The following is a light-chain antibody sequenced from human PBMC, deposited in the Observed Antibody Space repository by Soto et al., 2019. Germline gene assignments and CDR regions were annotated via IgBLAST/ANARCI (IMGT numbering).Light chain of an antibody. CDR2: DAS. V-gene: IGKV3-11*01. J-gene: IGKJ5*01. Sequence: EILLTQSPATLSLSPGEGATLSCRASQSVSSYLLWYQQKPGQTPRLLIYDASNRATGIPARFSGSGSETDFTLTISSLEPEDFAVYYCQHRMNWPLTFGQGTRLEI. CDR3: QHRMNWPLT. CDR1: QSVSSY.